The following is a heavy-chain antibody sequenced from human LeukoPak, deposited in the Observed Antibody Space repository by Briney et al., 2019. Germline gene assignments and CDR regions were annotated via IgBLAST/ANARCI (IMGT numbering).Heavy chain of an antibody. D-gene: IGHD6-19*01. Sequence: GRSLRLSCAASGFTFSSYGMHWVRQAPGKGLEWVAVISYDGSNKYYADSVKGRFTISRDNSKNTLYLQMNSLRAEDTAVYYCAKEPYSSAYYFDYWGQGTLVTVPS. CDR1: GFTFSSYG. J-gene: IGHJ4*02. CDR2: ISYDGSNK. CDR3: AKEPYSSAYYFDY. V-gene: IGHV3-30*18.